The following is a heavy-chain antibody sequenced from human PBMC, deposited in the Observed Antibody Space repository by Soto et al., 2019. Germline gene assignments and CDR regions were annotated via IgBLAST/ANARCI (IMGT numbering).Heavy chain of an antibody. CDR1: GFTFSDYS. J-gene: IGHJ4*02. CDR2: IDSRGRTL. Sequence: LRLSCVASGFTFSDYSMSWIRQAPGKGLEWLAFIDSRGRTLSYADSVRGRFTISRDNAENSVYLQMDSLRAADTAVYYCARQAAGNYIDSWGQGNSVTVSS. D-gene: IGHD6-13*01. CDR3: ARQAAGNYIDS. V-gene: IGHV3-11*01.